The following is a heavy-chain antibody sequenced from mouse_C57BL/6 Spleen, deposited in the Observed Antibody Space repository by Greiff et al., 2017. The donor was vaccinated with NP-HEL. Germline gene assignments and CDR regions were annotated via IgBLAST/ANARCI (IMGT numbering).Heavy chain of an antibody. J-gene: IGHJ4*01. CDR1: GYTFTSYG. CDR2: IYPRSGNT. CDR3: TFDYYGRGEIYDYAMDY. D-gene: IGHD1-1*01. V-gene: IGHV1-81*01. Sequence: QVQLQQSGAELARPGASVKLSCKASGYTFTSYGISWVKQRPGQGLEWIGEIYPRSGNTYYNEKFKGKATLTADKSSSTAYMELRSLTSEDSAVYFYTFDYYGRGEIYDYAMDYWGQGTSVTVSS.